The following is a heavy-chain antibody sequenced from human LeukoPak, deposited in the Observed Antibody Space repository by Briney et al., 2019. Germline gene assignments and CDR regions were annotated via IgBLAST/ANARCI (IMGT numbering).Heavy chain of an antibody. CDR3: AKDQGIAAAGTGYNWFDP. J-gene: IGHJ5*02. Sequence: GGSLRLSCAASGFTFSSYAMSWVRQAPGKGLEWVSAISGSGGSTYYADSVKGRFTISRGNSKNTLYLQMNSLRAEDTAVYYCAKDQGIAAAGTGYNWFDPWGQGTLVTVSS. D-gene: IGHD6-13*01. CDR1: GFTFSSYA. CDR2: ISGSGGST. V-gene: IGHV3-23*01.